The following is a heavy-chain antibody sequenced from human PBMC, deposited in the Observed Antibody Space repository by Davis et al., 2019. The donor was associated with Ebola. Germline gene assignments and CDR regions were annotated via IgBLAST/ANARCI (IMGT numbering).Heavy chain of an antibody. J-gene: IGHJ4*02. CDR3: ARLSVVPAATFDY. V-gene: IGHV5-10-1*01. Sequence: GSSLNISCNGSGYSFTSYWISWVRQMPGKGLEWMGRIDPSDSYTNYSPSFQGHVTISADKSISTAYLQWSSLKASDTAMYYCARLSVVPAATFDYWGQGTLVTVSS. CDR2: IDPSDSYT. D-gene: IGHD2-2*01. CDR1: GYSFTSYW.